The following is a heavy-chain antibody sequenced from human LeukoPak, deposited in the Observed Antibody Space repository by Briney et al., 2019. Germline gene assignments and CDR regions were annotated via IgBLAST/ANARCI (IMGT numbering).Heavy chain of an antibody. CDR1: GFTVSSNY. D-gene: IGHD3-10*01. Sequence: GGSLRLSCAASGFTVSSNYMSWVRQAPGKGLEWVSAISGSGGSTYYADSVKGRFTISRDNAKNSLYLQMNSLRAEDTAVYYCARANGRTMVRGLFDYWGQGTLVTVSS. V-gene: IGHV3-11*04. J-gene: IGHJ4*02. CDR2: ISGSGGST. CDR3: ARANGRTMVRGLFDY.